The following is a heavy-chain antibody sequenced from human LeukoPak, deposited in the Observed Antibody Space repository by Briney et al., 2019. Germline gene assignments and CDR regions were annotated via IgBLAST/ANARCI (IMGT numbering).Heavy chain of an antibody. CDR1: GFTFSTYA. Sequence: GGSLRLSCAASGFTFSTYAMKWVRQAPGKGLEWVSYISSSSSAIYCADSVKGRFTISRDNSKNTLYLQMNSLRAEDTAVYYCARRVPNEVITDYFDYWGPGTLVTVSS. CDR2: ISSSSSAI. J-gene: IGHJ4*02. D-gene: IGHD3-16*01. CDR3: ARRVPNEVITDYFDY. V-gene: IGHV3-48*01.